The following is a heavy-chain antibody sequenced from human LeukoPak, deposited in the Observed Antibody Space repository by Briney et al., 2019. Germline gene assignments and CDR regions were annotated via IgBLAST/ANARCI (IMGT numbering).Heavy chain of an antibody. CDR2: IYYSGST. CDR3: ARGRAEPTTFKFYYYGLDV. Sequence: SETLSLTCTVSGGSISSSSYYWGWIRQPPGKGLEWIGSIYYSGSTYYNPSLKSRVTISVDTSKNQFSLKLSSVTAADTGVFYCARGRAEPTTFKFYYYGLDVWGQGTTVTVSS. CDR1: GGSISSSSYY. J-gene: IGHJ6*02. D-gene: IGHD2/OR15-2a*01. V-gene: IGHV4-39*01.